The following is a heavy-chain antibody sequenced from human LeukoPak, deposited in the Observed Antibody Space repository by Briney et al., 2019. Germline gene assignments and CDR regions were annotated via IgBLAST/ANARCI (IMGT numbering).Heavy chain of an antibody. J-gene: IGHJ4*02. CDR3: ARGLYSSSRTARY. CDR1: GGSFSGYY. D-gene: IGHD6-13*01. CDR2: INHSGST. Sequence: PSETLSLTCAVYGGSFSGYYWSWIRQPPGKGLECIGEINHSGSTNYNPSLKSRVTISVDTSKNQFSLKLSSVIAADTAVYYCARGLYSSSRTARYWGQGTLVTVSS. V-gene: IGHV4-34*01.